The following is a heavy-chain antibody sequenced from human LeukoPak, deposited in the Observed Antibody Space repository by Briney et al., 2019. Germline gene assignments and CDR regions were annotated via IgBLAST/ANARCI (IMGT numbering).Heavy chain of an antibody. J-gene: IGHJ5*02. V-gene: IGHV1-18*01. Sequence: GASVKVSCKASGYTFTSYGIIWVRQAPGQGLEWMGWISAYNGNTNYAQKLQGRVTMTTDTSTRTAYMELRSLRSDDTAVYYCARASGSYRRYNWFDPWGQGTLVTVSS. CDR2: ISAYNGNT. CDR3: ARASGSYRRYNWFDP. CDR1: GYTFTSYG. D-gene: IGHD1-26*01.